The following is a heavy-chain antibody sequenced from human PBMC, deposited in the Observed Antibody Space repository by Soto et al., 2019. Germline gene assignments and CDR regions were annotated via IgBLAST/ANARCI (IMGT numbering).Heavy chain of an antibody. CDR3: AKDLVPRPQYYDILAGYSPFDY. CDR2: ISYDGSNK. CDR1: GFTFSSYG. D-gene: IGHD3-9*01. J-gene: IGHJ4*02. Sequence: GGSLRLSCAAPGFTFSSYGMHWVRQAPGKGLERVAVISYDGSNKYYADSVKGRFTISRDNSKNTLYLQMNSLRSVDTAVYYCAKDLVPRPQYYDILAGYSPFDYRGQGTLVTVSS. V-gene: IGHV3-30*18.